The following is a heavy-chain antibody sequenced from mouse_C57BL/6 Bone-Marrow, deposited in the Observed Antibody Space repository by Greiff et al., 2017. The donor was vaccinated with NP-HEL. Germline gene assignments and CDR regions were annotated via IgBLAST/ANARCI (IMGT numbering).Heavy chain of an antibody. CDR1: GYTFTSYW. CDR3: TRRRGYFDV. V-gene: IGHV1-5*01. J-gene: IGHJ1*03. CDR2: IYPGNSDT. Sequence: VQLQQSGTVLARPGASVKMSCKTSGYTFTSYWMHWVKQRPGQGLEWIGAIYPGNSDTSYNQKFEGKAKLTAVTSASTAYMELSSLTNEDSAVYYCTRRRGYFDVWGTGTTVTVSS.